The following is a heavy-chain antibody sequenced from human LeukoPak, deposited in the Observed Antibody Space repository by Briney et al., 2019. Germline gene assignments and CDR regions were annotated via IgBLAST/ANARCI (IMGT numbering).Heavy chain of an antibody. CDR3: ASAYIAAAGTFGY. CDR1: GYRFTSYW. J-gene: IGHJ4*02. V-gene: IGHV5-51*01. CDR2: IYPGASDT. Sequence: GGSLEISGQGSGYRFTSYWIGGVRQLPGKGREGMGIIYPGASDTRYSPSFQGQVTISADKSISTAYLQCSSLKASDTAMYYCASAYIAAAGTFGYWGQGTLVTVSS. D-gene: IGHD6-13*01.